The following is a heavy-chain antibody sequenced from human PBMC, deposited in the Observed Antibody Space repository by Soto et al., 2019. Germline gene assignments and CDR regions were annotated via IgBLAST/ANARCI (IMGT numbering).Heavy chain of an antibody. Sequence: QVQLVESGGGVVQPGRSLRLSCAASGFTFSSYAMHWVRQAPGKGLEWVAVISYDGSNKYYADSVKGRFTSSRDNSKNTLYLQMNSLRAEDTAVYYCARVSPALRFLEWSDFDYWGQGTLVTVSS. V-gene: IGHV3-30-3*01. J-gene: IGHJ4*02. CDR1: GFTFSSYA. CDR3: ARVSPALRFLEWSDFDY. CDR2: ISYDGSNK. D-gene: IGHD3-3*01.